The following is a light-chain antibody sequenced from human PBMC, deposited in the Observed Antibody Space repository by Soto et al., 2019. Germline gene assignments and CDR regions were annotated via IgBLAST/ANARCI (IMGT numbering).Light chain of an antibody. CDR1: QSVSSGY. Sequence: EIVLTQSPATLSLSPGERATLSCRASQSVSSGYLAWYQQKPGQAPRLLIYGVSSRATGIPDRFSGSGSGTDFTLTISRLEPEDFAVYYCQQYGSSRTFGQGTKVDIK. J-gene: IGKJ1*01. CDR2: GVS. V-gene: IGKV3-20*01. CDR3: QQYGSSRT.